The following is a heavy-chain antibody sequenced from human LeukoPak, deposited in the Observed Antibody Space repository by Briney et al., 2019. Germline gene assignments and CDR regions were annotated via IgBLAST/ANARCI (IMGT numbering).Heavy chain of an antibody. V-gene: IGHV4-39*01. CDR2: IYYSGST. Sequence: KPSETLSLTCTVSGGSISSSSYSWGWIRQPPGKGLEWIGSIYYSGSTYYNPSLKSRVTISVDTSKNQFSLKLSSVTAADTAVYYCARHRGGYSSSSQVDYWGQGTLVTVSS. CDR3: ARHRGGYSSSSQVDY. D-gene: IGHD6-6*01. CDR1: GGSISSSSYS. J-gene: IGHJ4*02.